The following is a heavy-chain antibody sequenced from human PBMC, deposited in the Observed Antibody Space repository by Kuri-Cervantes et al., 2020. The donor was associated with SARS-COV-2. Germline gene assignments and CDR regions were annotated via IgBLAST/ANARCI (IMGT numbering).Heavy chain of an antibody. CDR1: GFTFSSYS. D-gene: IGHD5-24*01. CDR2: ISSSSSYI. V-gene: IGHV3-21*01. Sequence: GGSLRLSCAASGFTFSSYSMNWVRQAPGKGLEWVSSISSSSSYIYYADSVKGRFTISRDSAKNSLYLQMNSLRAEDTAVYYCARAGRWLQSTPFDYWGQGTLVTVSS. J-gene: IGHJ4*02. CDR3: ARAGRWLQSTPFDY.